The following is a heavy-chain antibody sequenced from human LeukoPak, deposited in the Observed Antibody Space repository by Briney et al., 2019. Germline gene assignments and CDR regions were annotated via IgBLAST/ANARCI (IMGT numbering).Heavy chain of an antibody. CDR2: IKEDGSDK. CDR1: GFTFSSYS. Sequence: GGSLRLSCAASGFTFSSYSMTWVRQAPGRRLEWVANIKEDGSDKQYVDSVQGRFTISRDNAENSLYLQMNSLRAEDTAVYYCARDMGDYDRGDFAYWGQGTLVTVSS. V-gene: IGHV3-7*01. D-gene: IGHD3-3*01. CDR3: ARDMGDYDRGDFAY. J-gene: IGHJ4*02.